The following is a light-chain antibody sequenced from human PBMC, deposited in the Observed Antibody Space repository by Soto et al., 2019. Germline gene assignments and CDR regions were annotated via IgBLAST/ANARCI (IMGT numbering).Light chain of an antibody. CDR2: DVS. J-gene: IGLJ1*01. CDR1: SSDVGSYKY. Sequence: QSALTQPASVSGSPGQSITLSCTGTSSDVGSYKYVSWYQQHPGKAPKLMIYDVSNRPSGVSNRFSGSKSGNTASLTISGLRAEAEADYYCNSYTTSSTLVFGTGTKVTVL. V-gene: IGLV2-14*03. CDR3: NSYTTSSTLV.